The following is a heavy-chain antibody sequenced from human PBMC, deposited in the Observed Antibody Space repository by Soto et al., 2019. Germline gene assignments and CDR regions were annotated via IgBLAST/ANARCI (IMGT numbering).Heavy chain of an antibody. CDR3: ARDTGGGDGSGSYQIPPDALAI. Sequence: SETLSLTCTVSGGSISSYYWSWIRQPPGKGLEWIGYIYYSGSTNYNPSLKSRVTISVDTSKNQFSLKLSSVTAADTAVYYCARDTGGGDGSGSYQIPPDALAIWGQGPMVTVSS. CDR1: GGSISSYY. CDR2: IYYSGST. J-gene: IGHJ3*02. D-gene: IGHD3-10*01. V-gene: IGHV4-59*01.